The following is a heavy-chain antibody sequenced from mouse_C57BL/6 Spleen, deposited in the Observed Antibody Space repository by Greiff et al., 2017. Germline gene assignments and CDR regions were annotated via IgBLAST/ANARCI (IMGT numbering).Heavy chain of an antibody. Sequence: EVQRVESGGGLVKPGGSLKLSCAASGFTFSDYGMHWVRQAPEKGLEWVAYISSGSSTIYYADTVKGRFTISRDNAKNTLFLQMTSLRSEDTAMYYCARRDSSGYPWFAYWGQGTLVTVSA. D-gene: IGHD3-2*02. V-gene: IGHV5-17*01. J-gene: IGHJ3*01. CDR1: GFTFSDYG. CDR2: ISSGSSTI. CDR3: ARRDSSGYPWFAY.